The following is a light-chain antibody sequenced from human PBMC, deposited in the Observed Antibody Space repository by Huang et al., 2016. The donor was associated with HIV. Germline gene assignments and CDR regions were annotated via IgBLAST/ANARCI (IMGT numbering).Light chain of an antibody. J-gene: IGKJ1*01. CDR3: QQSFSTLWT. Sequence: DIQMTQSPSSLSASVGDRVTITCRASQSISSYFNWYQQKPGKAPKLVIYAATSLQSGVPSRFSGSGSGTDFTLTISSLQPEDFATYYCQQSFSTLWTFGQGTKVEIK. CDR2: AAT. CDR1: QSISSY. V-gene: IGKV1-39*01.